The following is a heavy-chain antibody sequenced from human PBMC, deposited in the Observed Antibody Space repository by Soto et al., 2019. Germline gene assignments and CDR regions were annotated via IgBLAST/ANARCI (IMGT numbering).Heavy chain of an antibody. CDR1: GFTFSSYA. J-gene: IGHJ5*02. Sequence: AGGSLRLSCAASGFTFSSYAMSWVRQAPGKGLEWVSAISGSGGSTYYADSVKGRFTISRDNSKNTLYLQMNSLRAEDTAVYYCAKNRADCSSTSCYTAFDPWGQGTLVTVSS. V-gene: IGHV3-23*01. D-gene: IGHD2-2*02. CDR3: AKNRADCSSTSCYTAFDP. CDR2: ISGSGGST.